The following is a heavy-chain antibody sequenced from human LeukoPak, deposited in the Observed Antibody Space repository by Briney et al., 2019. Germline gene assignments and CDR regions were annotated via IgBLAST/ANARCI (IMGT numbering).Heavy chain of an antibody. V-gene: IGHV3-21*01. CDR2: ISSSSSYI. J-gene: IGHJ4*02. D-gene: IGHD2-15*01. CDR3: ARDPFDSAGGGYFDY. CDR1: GFTFSSYS. Sequence: GGSLRLSCAASGFTFSSYSMNWVRQAPGKGLEWVSSISSSSSYIYYADSVKGRFTISRDNAKNSLYLQMNSLRAEDTAVYYCARDPFDSAGGGYFDYWGQGTLVTVSS.